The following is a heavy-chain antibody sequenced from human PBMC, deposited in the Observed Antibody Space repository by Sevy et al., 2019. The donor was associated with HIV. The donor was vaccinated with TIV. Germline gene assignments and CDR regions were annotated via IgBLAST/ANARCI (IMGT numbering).Heavy chain of an antibody. D-gene: IGHD1-1*01. CDR1: GGSISSSSYY. CDR2: IYYSGST. V-gene: IGHV4-39*01. Sequence: SETLSLTCTVSGGSISSSSYYWGWIRQPPGKGLEWIGSIYYSGSTYYNPSLKSRVTISVDTSKNQFSLKLSSVTAADRAVYYCARRTTGTTGYFDYWGQGTLVTVSS. CDR3: ARRTTGTTGYFDY. J-gene: IGHJ4*02.